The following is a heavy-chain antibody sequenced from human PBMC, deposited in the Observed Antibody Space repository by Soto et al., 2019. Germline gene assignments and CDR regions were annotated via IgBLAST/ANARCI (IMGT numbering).Heavy chain of an antibody. CDR3: ATWGPLSATWYYFDY. D-gene: IGHD3-16*01. CDR1: GFTFSRYD. V-gene: IGHV3-13*01. CDR2: IGTAGDT. Sequence: GGTLRLSCAASGFTFSRYDMHWVRQATGKGLEWVSAIGTAGDTYYPGSVKGRFTISRENAKNSLYLQMNSLRSEDTAVYYCATWGPLSATWYYFDYWGQGTLVTVSS. J-gene: IGHJ4*02.